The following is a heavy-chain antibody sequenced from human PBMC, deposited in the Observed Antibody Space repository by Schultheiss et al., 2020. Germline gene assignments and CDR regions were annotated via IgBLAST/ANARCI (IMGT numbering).Heavy chain of an antibody. Sequence: GGSLRLSCAASGFTFSSYAMNWVRQAPGKGLEWVSGISGSGRRRYHADSVKGRLTISRDNSRNKLYLQMDRLRAEDTAVYYCAKDSGTSLLDWETDSNGMDDWGQGTTVTVSS. J-gene: IGHJ6*02. D-gene: IGHD3/OR15-3a*01. V-gene: IGHV3-23*01. CDR2: ISGSGRRR. CDR1: GFTFSSYA. CDR3: AKDSGTSLLDWETDSNGMDD.